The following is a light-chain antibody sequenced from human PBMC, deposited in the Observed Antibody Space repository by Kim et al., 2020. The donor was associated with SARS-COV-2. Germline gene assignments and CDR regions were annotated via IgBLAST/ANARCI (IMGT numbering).Light chain of an antibody. CDR2: GKN. CDR3: NSRDSSGNYV. Sequence: ELTQDPAVSVALGQTVRITCQGDSLRSYYASWYQQKPGQAPVLVIYGKNNRPSGIPDRFSGSSSGNTASLTITGAQAEDEADYYCNSRDSSGNYVFGTGTKVTVL. CDR1: SLRSYY. J-gene: IGLJ1*01. V-gene: IGLV3-19*01.